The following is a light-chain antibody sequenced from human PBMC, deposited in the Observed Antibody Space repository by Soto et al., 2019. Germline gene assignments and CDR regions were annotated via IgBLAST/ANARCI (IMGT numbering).Light chain of an antibody. CDR2: DVS. CDR3: SSYTSSSRGV. Sequence: QSALTRPASVSGSPGQSITISCTGTSSDVGGYNYVSWYQQHPGKAPKLMIYDVSNRPSGVSNRFSGSKSGNTASLTISGLQAEDEADYYCSSYTSSSRGVFGTGTKVTVL. CDR1: SSDVGGYNY. V-gene: IGLV2-14*01. J-gene: IGLJ1*01.